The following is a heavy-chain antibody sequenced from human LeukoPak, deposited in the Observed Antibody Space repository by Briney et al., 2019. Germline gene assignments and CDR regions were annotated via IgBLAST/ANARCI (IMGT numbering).Heavy chain of an antibody. V-gene: IGHV1-46*01. CDR2: INPSGGST. Sequence: ASVKVSCKASGYTFTSYYMHRVRQAPGQGLEWMGIINPSGGSTSYAQKFQGRVTMTRDTSTSTVYMELSSLRSEDTAVYYCASGIPLDAFDIWGQGTMVTVSS. CDR3: ASGIPLDAFDI. CDR1: GYTFTSYY. J-gene: IGHJ3*02. D-gene: IGHD1-1*01.